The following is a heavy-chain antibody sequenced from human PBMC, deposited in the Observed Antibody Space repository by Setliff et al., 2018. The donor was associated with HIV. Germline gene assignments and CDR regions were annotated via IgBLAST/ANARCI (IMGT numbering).Heavy chain of an antibody. CDR3: ARYKWNNWIFGWFDP. CDR1: GFTFSSYS. J-gene: IGHJ5*02. CDR2: IWTSSRI. D-gene: IGHD1-20*01. Sequence: SLRLSCAASGFTFSSYSMNWVRQAPGKGLEWFSNIWTSSRISYGAPVKGRFTISRDNAKNSLYLQMDSLRAEDTAVYYCARYKWNNWIFGWFDPWGQGTQVTVSP. V-gene: IGHV3-48*01.